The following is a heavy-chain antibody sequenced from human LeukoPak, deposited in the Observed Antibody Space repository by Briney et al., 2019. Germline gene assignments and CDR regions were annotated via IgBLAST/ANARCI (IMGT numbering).Heavy chain of an antibody. V-gene: IGHV3-21*01. Sequence: PGGSLRLSCIGSEFTFDIFEMNWVRQAPGKGLEWVSSISSSSSYIYYADSVKGRFTISRDNAKNSLYLQMNSLRAEDTAVYYCARGFSGYRVQVAFDIWGQGTMVTVSS. J-gene: IGHJ3*02. CDR3: ARGFSGYRVQVAFDI. D-gene: IGHD3-22*01. CDR1: EFTFDIFE. CDR2: ISSSSSYI.